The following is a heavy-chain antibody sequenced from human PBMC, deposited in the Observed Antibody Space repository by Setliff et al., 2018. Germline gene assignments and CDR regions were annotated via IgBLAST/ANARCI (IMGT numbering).Heavy chain of an antibody. Sequence: VNPTQTLTLTCTFSGFSLTTSGVGVGWVRQPPGKALEWLAIIFWDDDKRYSPSLKNRLTITKDSLKRQVVLTMTNVDPVDTATYYCVHRPGYCFTTTCWNFDYWGQGALVTVSS. V-gene: IGHV2-5*02. CDR2: IFWDDDK. CDR3: VHRPGYCFTTTCWNFDY. D-gene: IGHD2-2*01. CDR1: GFSLTTSGVG. J-gene: IGHJ4*02.